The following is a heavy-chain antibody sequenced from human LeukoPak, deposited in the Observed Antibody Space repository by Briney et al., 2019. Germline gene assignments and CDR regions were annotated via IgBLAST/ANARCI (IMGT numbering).Heavy chain of an antibody. CDR3: ARYAEFREEEDVLKKYFFYNMDV. Sequence: ASVKVSCKASGYTFNNYGIGWVRQAPGQGLEWMGWISTYNGNTNYAQKFQGRVTMTTDTSTRTAYMDLRSLRSDDTAGYFCARYAEFREEEDVLKKYFFYNMDVWGKGPTVTISS. CDR2: ISTYNGNT. J-gene: IGHJ6*03. CDR1: GYTFNNYG. D-gene: IGHD3-10*01. V-gene: IGHV1-18*01.